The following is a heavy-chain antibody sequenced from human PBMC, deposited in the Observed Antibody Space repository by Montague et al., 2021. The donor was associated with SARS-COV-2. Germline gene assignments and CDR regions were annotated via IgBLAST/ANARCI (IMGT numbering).Heavy chain of an antibody. D-gene: IGHD2-15*01. Sequence: SETLSLTCTVSGGSISSTVYYWGWIRQSPGKGLEWIGDIYYSGSTYFNPSLKSRVTISVDTSKNQFSLMLISVTAADTAVYYCARDVDPYRATCRICYFGLWGRGALVTVSS. CDR3: ARDVDPYRATCRICYFGL. V-gene: IGHV4-39*07. CDR1: GGSISSTVYY. J-gene: IGHJ2*01. CDR2: IYYSGST.